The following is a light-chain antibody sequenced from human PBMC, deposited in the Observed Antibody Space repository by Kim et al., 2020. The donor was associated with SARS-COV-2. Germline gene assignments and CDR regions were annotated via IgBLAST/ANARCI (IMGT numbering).Light chain of an antibody. J-gene: IGKJ4*01. CDR1: QSVLYNSNNKNY. Sequence: ATINCKSSQSVLYNSNNKNYLAWYQQKPGQPPKLLISWASTRASGVPDRFSGSGSGTDFTLTITSLQAEDVALYYCQQYDSLPLTFGGGTKVDIK. CDR3: QQYDSLPLT. V-gene: IGKV4-1*01. CDR2: WAS.